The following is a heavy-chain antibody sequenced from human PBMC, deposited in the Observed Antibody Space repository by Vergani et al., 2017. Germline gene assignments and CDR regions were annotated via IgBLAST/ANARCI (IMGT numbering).Heavy chain of an antibody. CDR2: IYYSGST. CDR1: GGSISSYY. D-gene: IGHD5-18*01. V-gene: IGHV4-59*01. J-gene: IGHJ6*02. Sequence: QVQLQESGPGLVKPSETLSLTCTVSGGSISSYYWSWIRQPPGKGLEWIGYIYYSGSTNYNPSLKSRVTISVDTSKNQFSLKLSSVTAADTAVYYCARDPAMVSILYYYGMDVWGQGTTVTVSS. CDR3: ARDPAMVSILYYYGMDV.